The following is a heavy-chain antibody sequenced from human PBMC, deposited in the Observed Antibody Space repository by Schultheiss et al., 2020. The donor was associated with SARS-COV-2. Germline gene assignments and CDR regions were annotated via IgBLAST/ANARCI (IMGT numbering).Heavy chain of an antibody. D-gene: IGHD4-17*01. J-gene: IGHJ5*02. Sequence: SQTLSLTCTVSGGSISSGGYYWSWIRQHPGKGLEWIGEIYHSGSTNYNPSLKSRVTISVDKSKNQFSLKLSSVTAADTAVYYCAREGSTVTTHNWFDPWGQGTLVTVSS. CDR2: IYHSGST. CDR3: AREGSTVTTHNWFDP. V-gene: IGHV4-31*03. CDR1: GGSISSGGYY.